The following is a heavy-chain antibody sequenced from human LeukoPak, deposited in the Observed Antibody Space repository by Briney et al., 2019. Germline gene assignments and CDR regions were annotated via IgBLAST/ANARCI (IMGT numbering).Heavy chain of an antibody. CDR2: ISGSGSTI. V-gene: IGHV3-48*03. J-gene: IGHJ4*02. D-gene: IGHD3-22*01. CDR3: ARDPGSNDYASSGYYDY. Sequence: PGGSLRLSCAASGFTFSNYEMNWVRQAPGKGLEWVSYISGSGSTIYYADSVKGRFTISRDNAKTSLYLQMNSLRAEDTAVYYCARDPGSNDYASSGYYDYWGQGTLVTVSS. CDR1: GFTFSNYE.